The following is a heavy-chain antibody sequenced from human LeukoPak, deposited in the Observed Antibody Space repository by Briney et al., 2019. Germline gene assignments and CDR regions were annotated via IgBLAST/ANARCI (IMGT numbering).Heavy chain of an antibody. Sequence: GGSLRLSCAASGFTFSSYAMSWVRQAPGXGLEWVXAISGSGGSTYYADSVKGRFTISRDNSKNTLYLQMNSLRAEDTAVYYCAKDATMIVVVTYWYFDLWGRGTLVTVSS. J-gene: IGHJ2*01. D-gene: IGHD3-22*01. CDR2: ISGSGGST. V-gene: IGHV3-23*01. CDR1: GFTFSSYA. CDR3: AKDATMIVVVTYWYFDL.